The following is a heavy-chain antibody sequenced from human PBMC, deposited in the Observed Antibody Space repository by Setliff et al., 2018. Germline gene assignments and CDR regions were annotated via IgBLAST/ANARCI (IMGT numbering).Heavy chain of an antibody. CDR1: GGSISSRSYY. CDR2: FSESGST. Sequence: SETLSLTCTVSGGSISSRSYYWAWIRQPPGKGLECIGSFSESGSTYYSPSLKSRVTTSVDTSKNQFSLNLNSVTAADTAVYYCARQGGDYYDGSGYYYAPFDYWGQGILVTVSS. J-gene: IGHJ4*02. CDR3: ARQGGDYYDGSGYYYAPFDY. D-gene: IGHD3-22*01. V-gene: IGHV4-39*01.